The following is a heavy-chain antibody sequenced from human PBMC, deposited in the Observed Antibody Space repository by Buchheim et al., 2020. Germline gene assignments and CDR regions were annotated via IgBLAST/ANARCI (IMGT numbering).Heavy chain of an antibody. D-gene: IGHD5-24*01. CDR2: IESKSDGGAT. Sequence: EVQLVESGGGLVKPGGSLRLSCAASGFTFTNAWMTWVRQGPGKGLEWVGRIESKSDGGATDYAVLVKDRFTISRDDSKKMVYLQMNSLKIEDTAVYYCTTRDVYKTDYYMDVWGKGTT. CDR1: GFTFTNAW. V-gene: IGHV3-15*04. J-gene: IGHJ6*03. CDR3: TTRDVYKTDYYMDV.